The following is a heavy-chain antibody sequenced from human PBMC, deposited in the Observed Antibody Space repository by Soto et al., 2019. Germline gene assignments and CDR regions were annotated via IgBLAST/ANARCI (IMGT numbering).Heavy chain of an antibody. Sequence: SVKVSCKASGATYSTSAISWVRQAPGQGLEWMGGINPILGTPDYAHKFQGRVTITADESTSTVYMELGSLRSEDTALYFCARGGVDVVATSAFDYWGQGTLVPVSP. V-gene: IGHV1-69*13. J-gene: IGHJ4*02. CDR3: ARGGVDVVATSAFDY. D-gene: IGHD5-12*01. CDR1: GATYSTSA. CDR2: INPILGTP.